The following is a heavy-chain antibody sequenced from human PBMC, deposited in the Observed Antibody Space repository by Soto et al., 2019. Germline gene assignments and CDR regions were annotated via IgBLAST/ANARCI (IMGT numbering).Heavy chain of an antibody. D-gene: IGHD2-2*01. V-gene: IGHV1-69*02. Sequence: SVKVSCKASGGTFSSYTISWVRQAPGQGLEWVGRIIPILGIGNYAQKFQGRVTITADKSTSTAYMELSSLRSEDTAVYYCARGVVPSAMVGYHYCYTDFWCKGITVTVSS. CDR2: IIPILGIG. J-gene: IGHJ6*03. CDR3: ARGVVPSAMVGYHYCYTDF. CDR1: GGTFSSYT.